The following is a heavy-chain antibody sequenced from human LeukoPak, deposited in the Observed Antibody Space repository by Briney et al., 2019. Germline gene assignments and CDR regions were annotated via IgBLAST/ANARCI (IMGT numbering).Heavy chain of an antibody. D-gene: IGHD4-17*01. CDR3: ARDEPTTTTPLGY. V-gene: IGHV3-21*01. CDR2: VSSSSSYI. J-gene: IGHJ4*02. CDR1: GFTFSSYS. Sequence: PGGSLRLSCAASGFTFSSYSMSWVRQAPGKGLEWVSSVSSSSSYIYYADSVKGRFTISRDNAKNSLYLQMNSLRAEDTAVYYCARDEPTTTTPLGYWGQGTLVTVSS.